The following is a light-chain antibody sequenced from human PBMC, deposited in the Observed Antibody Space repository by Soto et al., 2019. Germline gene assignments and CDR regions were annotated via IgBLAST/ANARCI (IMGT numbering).Light chain of an antibody. J-gene: IGLJ1*01. V-gene: IGLV2-14*01. CDR3: NSYTSSSTPYV. CDR1: SSDVGGYNY. CDR2: DVS. Sequence: QSALTQPASVSESPGQSITISCTGTSSDVGGYNYVSWYQQHPGKAPKLIIYDVSNRPSGVSNRFSGSKSGNTASLTISGRQAEDEADYYCNSYTSSSTPYVFRTGTKLTVL.